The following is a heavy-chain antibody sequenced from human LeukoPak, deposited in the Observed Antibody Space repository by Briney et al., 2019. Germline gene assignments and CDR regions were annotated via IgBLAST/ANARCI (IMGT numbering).Heavy chain of an antibody. Sequence: GSLRLSCAASGFTFRSYWMHWVRQAPGEGLVWVSRIDRNGNGITYADSVKGRFTISRDNAKNSLYLQMNSLRAEDTAVYYCARIAGQKYYDFWSGYSPFDYWGQGTLVTVSS. J-gene: IGHJ4*02. CDR3: ARIAGQKYYDFWSGYSPFDY. V-gene: IGHV3-74*03. CDR1: GFTFRSYW. D-gene: IGHD3-3*01. CDR2: IDRNGNGI.